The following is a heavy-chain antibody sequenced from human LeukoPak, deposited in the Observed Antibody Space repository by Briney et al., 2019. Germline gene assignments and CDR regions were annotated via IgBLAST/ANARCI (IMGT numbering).Heavy chain of an antibody. J-gene: IGHJ5*02. CDR3: ARDYGGRNWFDP. CDR2: IYYSGST. CDR1: GGSISSYY. Sequence: MPSETLSPTCTVSGGSISSYYWSWIRQPPGKGLEWIGYIYYSGSTNYNPSPKSRVTMSVDTSKNQFSLKLSSVTAADTAVYYCARDYGGRNWFDPWGQGTLVTVSS. V-gene: IGHV4-59*12. D-gene: IGHD4-17*01.